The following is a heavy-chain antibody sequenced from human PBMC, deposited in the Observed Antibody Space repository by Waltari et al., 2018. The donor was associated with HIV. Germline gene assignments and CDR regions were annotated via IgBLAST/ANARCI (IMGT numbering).Heavy chain of an antibody. J-gene: IGHJ6*02. CDR1: GGTVSSSD. Sequence: QVQLVQSGAEVKKPGSSVKVSCKASGGTVSSSDISWVRQAPGQGLEWMGAIIPLFGEANYAQKFQGRHTITADESTSTAYMELSSLRSEDTAVYYCARVPDRSGYQRYAMDVWGQGTTVTVS. D-gene: IGHD3-22*01. V-gene: IGHV1-69*01. CDR3: ARVPDRSGYQRYAMDV. CDR2: IIPLFGEA.